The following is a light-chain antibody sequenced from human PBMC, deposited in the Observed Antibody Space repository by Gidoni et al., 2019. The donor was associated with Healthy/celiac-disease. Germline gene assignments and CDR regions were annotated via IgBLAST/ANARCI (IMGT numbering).Light chain of an antibody. CDR3: QQYGSSRT. CDR2: GAS. Sequence: EIVLTQSPGTLSLSPGERATLSCRASPSVSSCYLAWYQQKPGQAPRLLSYGASSRATGIPDRFSGSGSGTDFTLTISRLEPEDFAVYYCQQYGSSRTFGQGTKVEIK. CDR1: PSVSSCY. V-gene: IGKV3-20*01. J-gene: IGKJ1*01.